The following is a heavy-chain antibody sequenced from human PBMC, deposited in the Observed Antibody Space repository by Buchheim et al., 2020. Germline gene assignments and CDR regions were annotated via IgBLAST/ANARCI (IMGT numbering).Heavy chain of an antibody. D-gene: IGHD3-22*01. CDR1: GCTFTTYG. Sequence: QVQLVQSGGEVKKPGASVKVSCKASGCTFTTYGITWVRQAPGQGLEWLGWVSADNGRTNYAKKVQGRVTMTTDTSTSTAYMELTNLTSDDMAVYYCARGSVTVDYWGQGTL. V-gene: IGHV1-18*03. CDR3: ARGSVTVDY. J-gene: IGHJ4*02. CDR2: VSADNGRT.